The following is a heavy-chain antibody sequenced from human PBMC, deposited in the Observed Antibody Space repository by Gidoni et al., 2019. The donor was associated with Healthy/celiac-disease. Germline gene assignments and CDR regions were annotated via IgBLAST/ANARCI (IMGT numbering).Heavy chain of an antibody. CDR3: ARMVRGVMWYGFDL. D-gene: IGHD3-10*01. CDR2: IYSGGST. V-gene: IGHV3-53*01. J-gene: IGHJ2*01. Sequence: EVQLVESGGGLIQPGGSLRLSCAASGFTVSRNYMSWVRQAPGKGLEWVSVIYSGGSTYYADSVKGRFTISRDNSKNTLYLQMNSLRAEDTAVYYCARMVRGVMWYGFDLWGRGTLVTVSS. CDR1: GFTVSRNY.